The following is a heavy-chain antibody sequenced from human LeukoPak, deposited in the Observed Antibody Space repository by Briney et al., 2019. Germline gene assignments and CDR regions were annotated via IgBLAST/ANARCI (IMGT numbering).Heavy chain of an antibody. CDR3: ARGPLWPSYYFDY. Sequence: ASVKVSCKASGHTFTGYYMHWVRQAPGQGLEWMGWINPNSGGTNYAQKFQGRVTMTRDTSISTAYMELSRLRSDDTAVYYCARGPLWPSYYFDYWGQGTLVTVSS. CDR2: INPNSGGT. J-gene: IGHJ4*01. D-gene: IGHD5-18*01. V-gene: IGHV1-2*02. CDR1: GHTFTGYY.